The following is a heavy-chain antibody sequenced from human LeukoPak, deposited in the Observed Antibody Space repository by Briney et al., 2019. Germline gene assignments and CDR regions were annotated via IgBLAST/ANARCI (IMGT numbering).Heavy chain of an antibody. Sequence: PGGSLRLSCAASGFTFSSYAMSWVRQAPGKGLEWVSSIGTSSTSIYYADSLKGRFTISRDNAKNSLYLQMNSLRAEDTAVYYCARLNYDILTGYYFDYWGQGTLVTVSS. CDR3: ARLNYDILTGYYFDY. V-gene: IGHV3-21*01. D-gene: IGHD3-9*01. J-gene: IGHJ4*02. CDR1: GFTFSSYA. CDR2: IGTSSTSI.